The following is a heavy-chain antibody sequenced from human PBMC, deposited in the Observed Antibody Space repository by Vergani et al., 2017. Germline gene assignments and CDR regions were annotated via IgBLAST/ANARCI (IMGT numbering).Heavy chain of an antibody. CDR1: GFTFTTYA. V-gene: IGHV1-46*01. D-gene: IGHD1-26*01. CDR2: INPSGGST. CDR3: ARWRGELPGADY. J-gene: IGHJ4*02. Sequence: QVQLVESGGGVVQPGRSLRLSCAASGFTFTTYAMHWVRQAPGQGLEWMGIINPSGGSTSYAQKFQGRVTMTRDTSTSTVYMEMTSLRSEDTAVYYCARWRGELPGADYGGQGTLVTVS.